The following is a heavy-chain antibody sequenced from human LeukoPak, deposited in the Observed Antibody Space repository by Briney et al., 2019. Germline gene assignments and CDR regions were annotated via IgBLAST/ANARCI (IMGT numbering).Heavy chain of an antibody. CDR1: GGSFSGYY. CDR3: ARTMTTATNAFDI. D-gene: IGHD4-17*01. J-gene: IGHJ3*02. CDR2: GYYSGST. Sequence: PSETLSLTCAVYGGSFSGYYWGWIRQPPGKGLEWIGSGYYSGSTYYNPSLKSRVTISVDTSKNQFSLKLSSVTAADTAVYYCARTMTTATNAFDIWGQGTMVTVSS. V-gene: IGHV4-39*01.